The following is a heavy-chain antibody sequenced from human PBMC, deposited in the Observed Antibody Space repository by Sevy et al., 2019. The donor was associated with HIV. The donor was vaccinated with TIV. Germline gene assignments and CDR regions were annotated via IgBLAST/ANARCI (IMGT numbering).Heavy chain of an antibody. V-gene: IGHV3-9*01. CDR1: GFTFDDYA. J-gene: IGHJ5*01. CDR2: GSWNSGSI. Sequence: GGSLRLSCVASGFTFDDYAMHWVRQAPGKGPEWVSGGSWNSGSIGYAVSVKGRFTISRDKAKNSLYLQMNSLRVEDTALYYCAKGIGYSNGWYSWFDSWGQGTLVTVSS. CDR3: AKGIGYSNGWYSWFDS. D-gene: IGHD6-19*01.